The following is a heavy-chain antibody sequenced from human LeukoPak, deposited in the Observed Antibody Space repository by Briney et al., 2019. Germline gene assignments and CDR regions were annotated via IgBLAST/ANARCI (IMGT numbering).Heavy chain of an antibody. CDR2: ISGSGGST. CDR1: GFTFSSYA. V-gene: IGHV3-23*01. J-gene: IGHJ4*02. Sequence: PGGSLRLSCAASGFTFSSYAMSWVRQAPGKGLEWVSAISGSGGSTYYADSVKGRFTISRDNSKNTLYLQMNSLRAEDTAVYYCARGDDYGGNPDDYWGQGTLVTVSS. D-gene: IGHD4-23*01. CDR3: ARGDDYGGNPDDY.